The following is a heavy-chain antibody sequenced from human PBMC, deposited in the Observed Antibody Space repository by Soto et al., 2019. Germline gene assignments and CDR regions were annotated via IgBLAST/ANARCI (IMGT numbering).Heavy chain of an antibody. J-gene: IGHJ6*02. D-gene: IGHD3-3*01. V-gene: IGHV1-69*06. CDR2: IIPIFGAA. CDR3: ARAWLGVALSYYYYGMDV. Sequence: SVKVSCKASGGTFSSYAISWVRQAPGQGLEWMGGIIPIFGAANYAQKFQGRVTITADKSTSTAYMELSSLRSEDTAVYYCARAWLGVALSYYYYGMDVWGQGTTVTVSS. CDR1: GGTFSSYA.